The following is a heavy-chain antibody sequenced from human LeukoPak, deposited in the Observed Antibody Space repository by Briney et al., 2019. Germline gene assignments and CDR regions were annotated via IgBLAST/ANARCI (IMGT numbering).Heavy chain of an antibody. CDR2: IYPGDSDT. CDR1: GYSFTSYW. J-gene: IGHJ4*02. D-gene: IGHD2-15*01. CDR3: ARAPAYYCSGGSCYYFDY. V-gene: IGHV5-51*01. Sequence: GESLKISCKGSGYSFTSYWISWVRQMPGKGLEWMGIIYPGDSDTRYSPSFQGQVTISADKSISTAYLQWSSLKASDTAMYYCARAPAYYCSGGSCYYFDYWGQGTLVTVSS.